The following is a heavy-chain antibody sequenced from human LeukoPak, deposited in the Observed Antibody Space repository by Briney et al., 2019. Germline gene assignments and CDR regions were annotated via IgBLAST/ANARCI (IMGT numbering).Heavy chain of an antibody. V-gene: IGHV3-23*01. Sequence: SWVRQAPGKGLEWVSAISGSGGSTYYTDSVKGRFTISRDNSKNTLYLQMNSLRAEDTAVYYCAKDPPETGDAFDIWGQGTMVTVSS. J-gene: IGHJ3*02. CDR3: AKDPPETGDAFDI. CDR2: ISGSGGST. D-gene: IGHD1-26*01.